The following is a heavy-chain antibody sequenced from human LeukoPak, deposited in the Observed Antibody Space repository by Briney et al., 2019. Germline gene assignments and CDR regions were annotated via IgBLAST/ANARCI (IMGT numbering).Heavy chain of an antibody. J-gene: IGHJ4*02. V-gene: IGHV3-7*01. D-gene: IGHD6-13*01. CDR3: ARGGPYSSSWTYYFDY. Sequence: GGSLRLSCAASGFTFSSYWMSWVRQAPGKGLEWVANIKQDGSEKYYVDSVKGRFTISRDNAKNSLYLQMSGLRAEDTAVYYCARGGPYSSSWTYYFDYWSQGTLVAVSS. CDR2: IKQDGSEK. CDR1: GFTFSSYW.